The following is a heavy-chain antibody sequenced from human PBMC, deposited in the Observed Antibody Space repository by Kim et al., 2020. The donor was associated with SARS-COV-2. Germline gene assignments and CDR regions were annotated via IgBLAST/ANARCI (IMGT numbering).Heavy chain of an antibody. CDR2: INHSGST. J-gene: IGHJ5*02. CDR3: ARGGSGWYSSHVRNNWFDP. D-gene: IGHD6-19*01. CDR1: GGSFSGYY. V-gene: IGHV4-34*01. Sequence: SETLSLTCAVYGGSFSGYYWSWIRQPPGKGLEWIGEINHSGSTNYNPSLKSRVTISVDTSKNQFSLKLSSVTAADTAVYYCARGGSGWYSSHVRNNWFDPWGQGTLVTVSS.